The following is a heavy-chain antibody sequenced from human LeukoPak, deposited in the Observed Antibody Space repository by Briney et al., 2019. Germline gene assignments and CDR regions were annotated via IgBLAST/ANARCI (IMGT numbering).Heavy chain of an antibody. CDR1: GYSISSGYF. J-gene: IGHJ6*04. CDR3: ARDRKYCTSTSCHSSTDV. D-gene: IGHD2-2*01. CDR2: IYHSGST. Sequence: SETLSLTCTVSGYSISSGYFWGWIRPPPGKGLEWIGSIYHSGSTYYNPSLKSRVTISVDTSNYQFSLRLTSVTAADTAVYYCARDRKYCTSTSCHSSTDVWGKGTTVTVSS. V-gene: IGHV4-38-2*02.